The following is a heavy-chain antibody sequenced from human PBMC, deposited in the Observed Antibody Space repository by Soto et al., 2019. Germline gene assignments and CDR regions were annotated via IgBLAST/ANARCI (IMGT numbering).Heavy chain of an antibody. J-gene: IGHJ4*02. V-gene: IGHV1-69*13. Sequence: SVKVSCKASGGTFSSYAISWVRQAPGQGLEWMGGIIPIFGTANYAQKFQGRVTITADESTSTAYMELSSLRSEDTAVYYCARGSHYYDSSGSLDYWGQGTLVTVSS. D-gene: IGHD3-22*01. CDR3: ARGSHYYDSSGSLDY. CDR1: GGTFSSYA. CDR2: IIPIFGTA.